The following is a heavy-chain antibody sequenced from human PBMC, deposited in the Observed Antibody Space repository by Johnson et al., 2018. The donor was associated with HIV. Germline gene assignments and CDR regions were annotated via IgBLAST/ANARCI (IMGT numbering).Heavy chain of an antibody. CDR2: IDSVGRGT. D-gene: IGHD2-15*01. CDR3: ARRGGYCSGNICPHVFDI. Sequence: VQLVESGGGSGQPGGSLRLSCAASGFTLSDHWMHWFRQVPGKGLAWVSRIDSVGRGTSYADSVKGRFTITRDNAKNTLSLQMNNLRDEDTAVYYCARRGGYCSGNICPHVFDIWGQGTMVTVSS. V-gene: IGHV3-74*02. J-gene: IGHJ3*02. CDR1: GFTLSDHW.